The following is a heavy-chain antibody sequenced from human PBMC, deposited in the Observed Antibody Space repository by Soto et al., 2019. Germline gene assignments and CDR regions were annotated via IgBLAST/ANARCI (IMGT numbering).Heavy chain of an antibody. CDR1: EGTFGSYA. J-gene: IGHJ6*02. V-gene: IGHV1-69*13. CDR3: AREAPYCTSATCPKFYDMDV. D-gene: IGHD2-2*01. Sequence: SVKVSCKASEGTFGSYAITWVRRAPGQGLEWLGGIIPILNSPAYAQKFQARVVITADEITNTAYMELNSLRFDDTAVYYCAREAPYCTSATCPKFYDMDVWGQGTTVTVSS. CDR2: IIPILNSP.